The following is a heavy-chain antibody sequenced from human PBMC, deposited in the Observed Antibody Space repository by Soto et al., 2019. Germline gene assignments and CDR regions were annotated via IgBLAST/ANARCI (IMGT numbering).Heavy chain of an antibody. Sequence: ASVKVSCKASGYTFTSYAMHWVRQAPGQRLEWMGWINAGNGNTKYSQKFQGRVTITRDTSASTAYMELSSLRSEDTAVYYCVRGTVVVPAAVLYGMDVWGQGTTVTVSS. CDR2: INAGNGNT. D-gene: IGHD2-2*01. CDR3: VRGTVVVPAAVLYGMDV. V-gene: IGHV1-3*01. J-gene: IGHJ6*02. CDR1: GYTFTSYA.